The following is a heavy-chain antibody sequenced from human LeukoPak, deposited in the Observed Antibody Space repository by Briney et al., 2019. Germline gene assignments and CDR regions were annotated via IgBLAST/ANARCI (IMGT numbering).Heavy chain of an antibody. J-gene: IGHJ3*02. CDR2: IYTSGST. D-gene: IGHD3-22*01. CDR1: GGSISSGSYY. Sequence: SETLFLTCTVSGGSISSGSYYWSWIRQPAGKGLEWIGRIYTSGSTNYNPSLKSRVTISVDTSKNQFSLKLSSVTAADTAVYYCARVGGIYYDSSGYFDAFDIWGQGTMVTVSS. CDR3: ARVGGIYYDSSGYFDAFDI. V-gene: IGHV4-61*02.